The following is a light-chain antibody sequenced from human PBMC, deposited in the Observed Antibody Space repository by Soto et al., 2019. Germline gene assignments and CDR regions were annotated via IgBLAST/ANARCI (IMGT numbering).Light chain of an antibody. Sequence: QSVLTQPPSVSGAPGQRVAFSCIGSSSNIGAGYDVSWYQQHPGKAPKLMIYDVSNRPSGVSNRFSGSKSGNTASLTISGLQAEDEADYYCSSYTSSSPLYVFGTGTKVTV. CDR2: DVS. J-gene: IGLJ1*01. CDR3: SSYTSSSPLYV. V-gene: IGLV2-14*01. CDR1: SSNIGAGYD.